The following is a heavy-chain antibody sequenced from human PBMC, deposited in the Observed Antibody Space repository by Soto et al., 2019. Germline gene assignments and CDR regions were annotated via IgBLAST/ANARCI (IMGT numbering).Heavy chain of an antibody. D-gene: IGHD6-6*01. Sequence: SETLSLTCTVSGGSASSGSYYWSWIRQPPGKGLEWIGYIYYSGSTNYNPSLKSRVTISVDTSKNQFSLKLSSVTAADTAVYYCARWSSSGYNWFDPWGQGTLVTVSS. J-gene: IGHJ5*02. CDR1: GGSASSGSYY. CDR2: IYYSGST. V-gene: IGHV4-61*01. CDR3: ARWSSSGYNWFDP.